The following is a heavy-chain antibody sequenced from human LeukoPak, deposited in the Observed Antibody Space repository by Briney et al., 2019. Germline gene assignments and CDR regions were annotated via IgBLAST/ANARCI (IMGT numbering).Heavy chain of an antibody. Sequence: QPGGSLRLSCSASGFTFSTYVMHWVRQTPGKGLEYVSGLSSNGGSTYYADSVKGRFSISRGNSKNTVYLQMSSLRVEDTAVYYCVKDSIGLSFDYWGQGTLVTVSS. CDR2: LSSNGGST. D-gene: IGHD3-16*02. CDR3: VKDSIGLSFDY. CDR1: GFTFSTYV. V-gene: IGHV3-64D*06. J-gene: IGHJ4*02.